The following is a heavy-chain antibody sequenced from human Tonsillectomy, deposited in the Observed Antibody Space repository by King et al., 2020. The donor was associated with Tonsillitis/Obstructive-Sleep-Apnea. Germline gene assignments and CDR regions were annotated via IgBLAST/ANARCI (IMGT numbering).Heavy chain of an antibody. J-gene: IGHJ6*03. CDR3: KGSSSPYYYYMDV. CDR2: IKSKTDGGTT. Sequence: VQLVESGGGLVKPGGSLRLSCAASGFTFSNAWMSWVRQAPGKGLEWVGRIKSKTDGGTTDYAAPVKGRFTISRDDSKNTLYLQMNSLKTEDTAVYYCKGSSSPYYYYMDVWGKGTTVTVSS. D-gene: IGHD2-2*01. V-gene: IGHV3-15*01. CDR1: GFTFSNAW.